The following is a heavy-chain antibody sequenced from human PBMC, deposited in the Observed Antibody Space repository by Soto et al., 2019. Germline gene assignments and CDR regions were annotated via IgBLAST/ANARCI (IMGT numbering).Heavy chain of an antibody. V-gene: IGHV4-30-2*01. Sequence: QLQLQESGSGLVKPSQTLSLTCAVSGGSISSGGYSWSWIRQPPGKGLEWIGYIYHSGSTYYNPSLKSRVPISVDRPKNHFSLKLSSVTAADTAVYYCARGDVDTAMSFEYWGKGTVVTVSS. J-gene: IGHJ4*02. CDR2: IYHSGST. CDR3: ARGDVDTAMSFEY. D-gene: IGHD5-18*01. CDR1: GGSISSGGYS.